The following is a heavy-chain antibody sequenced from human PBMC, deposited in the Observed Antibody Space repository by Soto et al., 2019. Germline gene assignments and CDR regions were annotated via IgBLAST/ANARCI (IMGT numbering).Heavy chain of an antibody. J-gene: IGHJ4*02. CDR3: ARDLSYGSLDFDY. CDR1: GFAFSGHG. Sequence: QVQLMESGGGVVQPGRSLRLSCAASGFAFSGHGMHWVRQAPGKGLEWVALIRYDGSEQNYADSVKGRFTISKDNSKNTLYLKMNSLRAEDTAVYYCARDLSYGSLDFDYWGQGTLVTVSS. CDR2: IRYDGSEQ. V-gene: IGHV3-33*01. D-gene: IGHD3-10*01.